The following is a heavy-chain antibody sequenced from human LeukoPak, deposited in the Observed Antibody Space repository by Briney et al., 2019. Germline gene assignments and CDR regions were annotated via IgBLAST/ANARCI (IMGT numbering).Heavy chain of an antibody. V-gene: IGHV4-39*01. CDR1: GGSISSSSYY. D-gene: IGHD3-22*01. Sequence: SETLSLTCTVSGGSISSSSYYWGWIRQPPGKGLEWIGSIYYSGSTYYNPSLKSRVTISVDTSKNQFSLKLSSVTAADTAVYYCARHEVRYDSSGYPEVTQIDYWGQGTLVTVSS. CDR3: ARHEVRYDSSGYPEVTQIDY. J-gene: IGHJ4*02. CDR2: IYYSGST.